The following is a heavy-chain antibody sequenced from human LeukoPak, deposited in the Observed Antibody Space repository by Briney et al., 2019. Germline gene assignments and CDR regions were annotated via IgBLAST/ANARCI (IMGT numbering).Heavy chain of an antibody. D-gene: IGHD6-25*01. CDR3: ARGRGKFDY. Sequence: SETLSLTCAVYGGSFSGYYWSWIRQPPGKGPEWIGEINHSGSTYYNPSLKSRVTISVDTSKNQFSLKLSSVTAADTAVYYCARGRGKFDYWGQGTLVTVSS. V-gene: IGHV4-34*09. CDR1: GGSFSGYY. J-gene: IGHJ4*02. CDR2: INHSGST.